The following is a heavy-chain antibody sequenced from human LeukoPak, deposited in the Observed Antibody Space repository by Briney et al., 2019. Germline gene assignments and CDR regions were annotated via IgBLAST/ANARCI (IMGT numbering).Heavy chain of an antibody. D-gene: IGHD5-12*01. Sequence: SRTLSLTCAISGDSVSTASNAWYWIRQSPSRGLEWLGRTYYNSKWYTDYAVSVSGRTTINPDTSRNQLSLQLSFVTPEDTAVYYCAGGGYSLNYFDYWGQGTLVTVSS. CDR1: GDSVSTASNA. V-gene: IGHV6-1*01. CDR2: TYYNSKWYT. CDR3: AGGGYSLNYFDY. J-gene: IGHJ4*02.